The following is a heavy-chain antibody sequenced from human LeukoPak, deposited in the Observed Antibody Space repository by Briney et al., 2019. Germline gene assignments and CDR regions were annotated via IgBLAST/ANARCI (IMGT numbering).Heavy chain of an antibody. CDR2: IYYSGST. D-gene: IGHD3-10*01. CDR1: GFTFSSCA. Sequence: GSLRLSCAASGFTFSSCAMSWIRQPPGKGLEWIGYIYYSGSTNYNPSLKSRVTISVDTSKNQFSLKLSSVTAADTAVYYCAREGGYGSVIDYWGQGTLVTVSS. V-gene: IGHV4-59*01. J-gene: IGHJ4*02. CDR3: AREGGYGSVIDY.